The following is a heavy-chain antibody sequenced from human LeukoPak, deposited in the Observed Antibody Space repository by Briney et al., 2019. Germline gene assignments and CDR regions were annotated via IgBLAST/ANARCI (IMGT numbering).Heavy chain of an antibody. CDR3: ARRGVPTAVHRFAFDI. V-gene: IGHV4-38-2*01. J-gene: IGHJ3*02. CDR2: IHHSGST. CDR1: GYSINNGYY. Sequence: KSSETLSLTCAVSGYSINNGYYWGWIRQSPGKGLEWIGSIHHSGSTYYNPSLRSRVTMPVDTSKNQFSLKLNSLTAADTAVYYCARRGVPTAVHRFAFDIWGRGTMVTVSS. D-gene: IGHD2-2*01.